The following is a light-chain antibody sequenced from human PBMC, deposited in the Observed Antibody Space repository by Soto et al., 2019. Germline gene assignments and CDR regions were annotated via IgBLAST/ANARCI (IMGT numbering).Light chain of an antibody. Sequence: EIVLTQSPGTLSLSPGERATLSCRASQSVSSSYLGWYQQKPGQAPRLLISGASSRATGIPDRFSGSGSGTDFTVTISRLEAEDFAVYYCQKYGSSPLTFGGGTKVEIK. CDR3: QKYGSSPLT. CDR1: QSVSSSY. V-gene: IGKV3-20*01. CDR2: GAS. J-gene: IGKJ4*01.